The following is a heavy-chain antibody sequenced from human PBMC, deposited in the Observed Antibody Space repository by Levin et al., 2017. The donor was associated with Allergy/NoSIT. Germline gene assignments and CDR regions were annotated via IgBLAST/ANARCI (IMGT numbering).Heavy chain of an antibody. D-gene: IGHD6-13*01. J-gene: IGHJ4*02. CDR1: GYTFTNYA. CDR3: AKDLGIAAAGYLDY. CDR2: INAGNGNT. V-gene: IGHV1-3*01. Sequence: ASVKVSCKASGYTFTNYAIHWVRQAPGQRLEWMGWINAGNGNTKYSQNFQDRVTITRDTSASTAYMELSSLTSEDTAVYYCAKDLGIAAAGYLDYWGQGTLVTVSS.